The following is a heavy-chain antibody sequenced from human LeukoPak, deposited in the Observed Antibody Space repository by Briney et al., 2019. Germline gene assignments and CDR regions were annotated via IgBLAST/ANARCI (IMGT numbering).Heavy chain of an antibody. CDR2: MNPNSGNT. Sequence: ASVKVSCKASGYTFTSYDINWVRQATGQGLEWMGWMNPNSGNTGYAQKFQGRVTITRNTSISTAYMELSSLRSEDTAVYYCARTLGYSSTSCKGWFDPWGQGTLVTVSS. D-gene: IGHD2-2*01. CDR3: ARTLGYSSTSCKGWFDP. V-gene: IGHV1-8*03. J-gene: IGHJ5*02. CDR1: GYTFTSYD.